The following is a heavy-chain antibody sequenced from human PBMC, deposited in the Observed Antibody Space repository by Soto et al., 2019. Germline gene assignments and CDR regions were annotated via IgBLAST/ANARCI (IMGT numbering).Heavy chain of an antibody. D-gene: IGHD1-26*01. CDR2: INPSGGRT. Sequence: ASVKVSCKASGYTFTSYYMHWVRQAPGQGLEWMGIINPSGGRTTYAQKFQGRVTMTRDTSTSTVYMELSSLRFEDTALYYCARGLVRAEWEHAPLNYWGQGTLVTVSS. V-gene: IGHV1-46*01. CDR3: ARGLVRAEWEHAPLNY. J-gene: IGHJ4*02. CDR1: GYTFTSYY.